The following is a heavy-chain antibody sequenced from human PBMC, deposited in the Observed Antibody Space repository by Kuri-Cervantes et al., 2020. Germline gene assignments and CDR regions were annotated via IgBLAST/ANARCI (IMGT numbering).Heavy chain of an antibody. CDR3: ARQYCSSTSCYFGFDP. CDR2: IYHSGST. CDR1: RGSISSGGYS. J-gene: IGHJ5*02. V-gene: IGHV4-30-2*01. Sequence: SQTLSLTCAVSRGSISSGGYSRSWIRQPPGKGLEWIGYIYHSGSTYYNPSLKSRVTISVDRSKNQFSLKLSSVTAADTAVYYCARQYCSSTSCYFGFDPWGQGTLVTVSS. D-gene: IGHD2-2*01.